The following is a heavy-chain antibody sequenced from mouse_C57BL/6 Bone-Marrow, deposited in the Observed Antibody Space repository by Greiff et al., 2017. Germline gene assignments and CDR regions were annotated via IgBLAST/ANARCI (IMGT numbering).Heavy chain of an antibody. Sequence: QVQLQQSGAELARPGASVKLSCKASGYTFTSYGISWVKQRTGQGLEWIGEIYPRSGNTYYNEKFKGKATLTADKSSSTAYMELRSLTSEDSAVYFCARSYWYFDVWDTGTTVTVTS. V-gene: IGHV1-81*01. J-gene: IGHJ1*03. CDR1: GYTFTSYG. CDR3: ARSYWYFDV. CDR2: IYPRSGNT.